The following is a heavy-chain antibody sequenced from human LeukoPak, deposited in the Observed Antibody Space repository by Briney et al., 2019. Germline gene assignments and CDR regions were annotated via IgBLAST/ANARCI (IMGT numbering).Heavy chain of an antibody. Sequence: GGSLRLSCAASGFTFSSYGMHWVRQAPGKGLEWVAVISYDGSNKYYADSVKGRFTISRDNSKNTLYLQMNSLRAEDTAVYYCAKAPWSGWEVEYYFDYWGQGTLVTVSS. D-gene: IGHD6-19*01. CDR2: ISYDGSNK. CDR1: GFTFSSYG. V-gene: IGHV3-30*18. CDR3: AKAPWSGWEVEYYFDY. J-gene: IGHJ4*02.